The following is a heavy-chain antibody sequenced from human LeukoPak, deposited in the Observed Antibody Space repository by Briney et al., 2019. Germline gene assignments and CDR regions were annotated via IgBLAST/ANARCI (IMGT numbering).Heavy chain of an antibody. CDR2: MNPNSGNT. J-gene: IGHJ5*02. D-gene: IGHD5-18*01. Sequence: GASVKVSCKASGYTFTSYDINWVRQATGQGLEWMGWMNPNSGNTGYAQEFQGRVTMTRNTSISTAYMELSSLRSEDTAVYYCARATDTAMVTPWGQGTLVTVSS. V-gene: IGHV1-8*01. CDR1: GYTFTSYD. CDR3: ARATDTAMVTP.